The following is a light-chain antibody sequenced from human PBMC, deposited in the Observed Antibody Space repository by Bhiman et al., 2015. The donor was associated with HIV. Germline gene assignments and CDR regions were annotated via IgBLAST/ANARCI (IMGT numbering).Light chain of an antibody. Sequence: QSALTQPPSASGSPGQSVTISCTGTGSDVGAYDNVCWYQQLPGRAPKLIIYAVHRRPSGISNRFSGSKSGNTASLTISGLQAEDEADYYCSSYTSSSTFVFGTGTKVTVL. J-gene: IGLJ1*01. CDR1: GSDVGAYDN. CDR3: SSYTSSSTFV. CDR2: AVH. V-gene: IGLV2-14*01.